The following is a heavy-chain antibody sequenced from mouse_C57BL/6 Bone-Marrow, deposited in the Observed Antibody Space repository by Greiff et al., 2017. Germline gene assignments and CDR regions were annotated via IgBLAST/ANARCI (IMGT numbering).Heavy chain of an antibody. D-gene: IGHD1-1*01. CDR1: GYSITSDY. CDR2: ISYSGST. V-gene: IGHV3-8*01. CDR3: ASTVVANYYAMDY. J-gene: IGHJ4*01. Sequence: EVHLVESGPGLAKPSQTLSLTCSVTGYSITSDYWNWIRKFPGNKLEYMGYISYSGSTYYNPSLKSRISITRDTSKNQYYLQLNSVTTEDTATYYGASTVVANYYAMDYWGQGTSVTVSS.